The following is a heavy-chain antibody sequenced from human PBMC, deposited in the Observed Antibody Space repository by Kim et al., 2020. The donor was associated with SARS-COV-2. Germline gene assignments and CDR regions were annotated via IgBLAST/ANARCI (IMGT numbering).Heavy chain of an antibody. V-gene: IGHV3-72*01. CDR3: VRIGSLYYYGMDV. Sequence: GGSLRLSCAASGFTFSDNYMDWVRQSPGKGLEWVGRTRNKRNSYSTEYAASVKGRFTISRDESKNSLYLQMNSLKTEDTAVYYCVRIGSLYYYGMDVWGQGTTVTVSS. J-gene: IGHJ6*02. CDR1: GFTFSDNY. CDR2: TRNKRNSYST. D-gene: IGHD3-10*01.